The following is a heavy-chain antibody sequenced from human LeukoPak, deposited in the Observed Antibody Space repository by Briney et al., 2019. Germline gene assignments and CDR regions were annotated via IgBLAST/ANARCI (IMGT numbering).Heavy chain of an antibody. Sequence: GASVKVSCKASGYTFTGYYIHWVRQAPGQGLEWMGWINPNSGGTNYARKFQDRVTMTGDTSISTAYMELSGLKSDDTAVYYCARAPMIVVIFPPRLDYWGQGTLVTVST. V-gene: IGHV1-2*02. CDR2: INPNSGGT. CDR1: GYTFTGYY. J-gene: IGHJ4*02. D-gene: IGHD3-22*01. CDR3: ARAPMIVVIFPPRLDY.